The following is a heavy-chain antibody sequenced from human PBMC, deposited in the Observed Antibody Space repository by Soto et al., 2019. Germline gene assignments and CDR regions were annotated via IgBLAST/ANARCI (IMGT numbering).Heavy chain of an antibody. V-gene: IGHV3-23*01. J-gene: IGHJ4*02. CDR3: AKEIPDYTYYYGSGSYLGY. Sequence: EVQLLESGGGLVQPGGSLRLSCAASGFTFSSYAMSWVRQAPGKGLEWVSAISGSGGSTYYADSVKGRFTISRDNSKNTLYLQMNSLRAEDTAVYYCAKEIPDYTYYYGSGSYLGYWGQGTLVTVSS. D-gene: IGHD3-10*01. CDR2: ISGSGGST. CDR1: GFTFSSYA.